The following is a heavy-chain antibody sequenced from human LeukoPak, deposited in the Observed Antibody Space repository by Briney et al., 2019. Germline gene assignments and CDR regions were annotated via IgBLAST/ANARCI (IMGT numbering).Heavy chain of an antibody. D-gene: IGHD3-3*01. J-gene: IGHJ6*04. CDR3: ARESPQGNFWSGYFSFV. CDR1: GGSISSGDYY. Sequence: SQTLSLTCTVSGGSISSGDYYWSWIRQPPGKGLEWIGYIYYSGSTYYSPSLKSRVTMSVDTSKNQFSLKLSSVTAADTAVYYCARESPQGNFWSGYFSFVWGKGTTVTVSS. CDR2: IYYSGST. V-gene: IGHV4-30-4*08.